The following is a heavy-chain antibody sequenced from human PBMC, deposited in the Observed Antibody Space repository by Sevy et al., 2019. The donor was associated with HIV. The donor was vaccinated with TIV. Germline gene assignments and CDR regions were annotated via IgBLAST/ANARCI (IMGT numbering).Heavy chain of an antibody. D-gene: IGHD6-19*01. CDR2: ISDSGGYT. CDR3: ANRAGPIFVN. J-gene: IGHJ4*02. V-gene: IGHV3-23*01. Sequence: GGSLRLSCVVSGFTFSNYYMSWVRQAPGKGLEWVSVISDSGGYTSYTDSVKGRFTISRDNSKNTLYLQMNSLRVEDTAIYYCANRAGPIFVNWGQGTLVTVSS. CDR1: GFTFSNYY.